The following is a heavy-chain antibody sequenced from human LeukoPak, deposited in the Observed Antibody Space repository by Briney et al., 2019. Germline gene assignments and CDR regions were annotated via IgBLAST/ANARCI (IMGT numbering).Heavy chain of an antibody. CDR3: ARDLAARVSPTI. CDR1: GFTFSTYA. J-gene: IGHJ3*02. D-gene: IGHD6-6*01. Sequence: GGSLTLSCAASGFTFSTYAMHWVRQAPGKGLEYVSAISDNGGSTFYANSVKGRFTISRDNSKNTLYLQMGSLRAEDMAVYYCARDLAARVSPTIWGQGTMVTVSS. CDR2: ISDNGGST. V-gene: IGHV3-64*01.